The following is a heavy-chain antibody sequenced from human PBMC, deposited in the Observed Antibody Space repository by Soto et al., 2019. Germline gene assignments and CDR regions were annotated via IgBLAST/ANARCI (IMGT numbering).Heavy chain of an antibody. V-gene: IGHV4-39*01. D-gene: IGHD3-10*01. CDR3: AGHYYGSGSYYTDY. Sequence: QLQLQESGPGLVKPSETLSLPCTVSGGSISSSSYYWGWIRQPPGKGLEWIGSIYYSGSTYYNPSLNSRVTISVDTSKNQFSLKLSSVTAADTAVYYCAGHYYGSGSYYTDYWGQGTLVTVSS. J-gene: IGHJ4*02. CDR1: GGSISSSSYY. CDR2: IYYSGST.